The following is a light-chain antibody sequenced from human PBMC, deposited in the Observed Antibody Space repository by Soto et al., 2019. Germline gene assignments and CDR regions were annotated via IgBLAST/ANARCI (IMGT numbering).Light chain of an antibody. V-gene: IGLV2-14*01. CDR3: SSYTSANSWV. CDR2: DVS. J-gene: IGLJ3*02. Sequence: QSALTQSASGSGSPGQSITISCTGTSSDVGGYNYVSWYQQHPGKAPKLIISDVSNRPSGVSTRFSGSKSGNTASLTISGLQAEDEADYSCSSYTSANSWVFGGGTEL. CDR1: SSDVGGYNY.